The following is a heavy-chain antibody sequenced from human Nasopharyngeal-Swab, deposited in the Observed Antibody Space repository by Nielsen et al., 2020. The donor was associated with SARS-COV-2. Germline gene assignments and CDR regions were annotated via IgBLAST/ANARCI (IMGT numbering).Heavy chain of an antibody. CDR3: AKDSLYYGSGSFQNWFDP. V-gene: IGHV3-23*01. CDR2: ISGSGGST. D-gene: IGHD3-10*01. J-gene: IGHJ5*02. Sequence: GEFLKISCAASRSIFNNYAMTWVRQAPGKGLEWVSSISGSGGSTYFADSVKGRFTISRDSSKNTVYLQMNSLRAEDTAVYYCAKDSLYYGSGSFQNWFDPWGQGTQVTVSS. CDR1: RSIFNNYA.